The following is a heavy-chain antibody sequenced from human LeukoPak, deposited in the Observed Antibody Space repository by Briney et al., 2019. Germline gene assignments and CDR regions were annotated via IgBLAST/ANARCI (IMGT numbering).Heavy chain of an antibody. CDR1: GFTFSSYA. CDR2: ISGSGGST. Sequence: GGSLSLSCAASGFTFSSYAMSWVRQPPGEGLEWVSAISGSGGSTYYAASVKGRFTISRDNSKNTLYLQMSSLRAEDTAVYYCAKDRRITGTTGGWFDPWGQGTLVTVSS. J-gene: IGHJ5*02. D-gene: IGHD1-7*01. V-gene: IGHV3-23*01. CDR3: AKDRRITGTTGGWFDP.